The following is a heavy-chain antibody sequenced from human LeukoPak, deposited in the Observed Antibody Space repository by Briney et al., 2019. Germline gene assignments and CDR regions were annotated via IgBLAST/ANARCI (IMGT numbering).Heavy chain of an antibody. CDR3: ARDSRYSYGTGPYYYYYYGMDV. CDR1: GFTFSSYE. CDR2: ISSSGDTI. V-gene: IGHV3-48*03. Sequence: PGGSLRLSCAASGFTFSSYEMNWVRQAPGKGLEWVSYISSSGDTIYYADSVKGRFTISRDNAKNSLYLQMNSLRAEDTAVYYCARDSRYSYGTGPYYYYYYGMDVWGKGTTVTVSS. D-gene: IGHD5-18*01. J-gene: IGHJ6*04.